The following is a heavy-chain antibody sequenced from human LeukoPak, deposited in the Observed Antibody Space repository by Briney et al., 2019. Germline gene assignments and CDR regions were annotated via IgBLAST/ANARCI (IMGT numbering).Heavy chain of an antibody. Sequence: ASVKVSCKASGYTFSNYGITWVRQAPGQGLEWMGTISGHNGDVNYAPKFQGRVTMTTDTSTTTAYMELRSLRFDDTAAYYCARYNSLLRGVTTSDYWGQGTLVTVSS. CDR2: ISGHNGDV. V-gene: IGHV1-18*01. J-gene: IGHJ4*02. D-gene: IGHD3-10*01. CDR3: ARYNSLLRGVTTSDY. CDR1: GYTFSNYG.